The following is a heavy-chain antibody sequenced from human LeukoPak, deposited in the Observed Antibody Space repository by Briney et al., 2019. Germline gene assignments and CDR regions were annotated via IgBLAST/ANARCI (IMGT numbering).Heavy chain of an antibody. CDR3: AKGDVVTAIFPLDY. J-gene: IGHJ4*02. V-gene: IGHV3-23*01. CDR1: GFTFSSYA. CDR2: ISGSGGTT. Sequence: PGGSLTLSCAASGFTFSSYAMIWVRQAPGKGLVWVSGISGSGGTTYYADSVQGRFTISRDNSKKTLFLQMSSLRAEDTAVYYCAKGDVVTAIFPLDYWGQGTLVIVSS. D-gene: IGHD5-12*01.